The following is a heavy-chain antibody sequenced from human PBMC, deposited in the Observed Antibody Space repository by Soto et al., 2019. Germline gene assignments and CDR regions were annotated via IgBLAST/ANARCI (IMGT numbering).Heavy chain of an antibody. Sequence: PSETLSLTCTVSGGSISSGGYYWSWIRQHPGKGLEWIGYIYYSGSAYYNPSLKSRVTISVDTSKNHFSLKLSSVTAADTAVYYCARVDWSNWFDPWGQGTLVTVSS. D-gene: IGHD3-9*01. V-gene: IGHV4-31*03. CDR3: ARVDWSNWFDP. J-gene: IGHJ5*02. CDR1: GGSISSGGYY. CDR2: IYYSGSA.